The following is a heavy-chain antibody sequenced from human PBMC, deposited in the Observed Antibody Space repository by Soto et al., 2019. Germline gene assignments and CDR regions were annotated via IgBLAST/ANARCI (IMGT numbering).Heavy chain of an antibody. CDR3: ASEDKGVGYFHH. CDR1: GASISNYY. D-gene: IGHD2-15*01. V-gene: IGHV4-59*01. Sequence: SETLSLTCTVSGASISNYYWNWIRQPPGKGLEWIGYIYYSGSTVYNPSLKSRVTILVDTSKNQFSLKLSSVTAADTAVYYCASEDKGVGYFHHWGQGTLVTVSS. J-gene: IGHJ1*01. CDR2: IYYSGST.